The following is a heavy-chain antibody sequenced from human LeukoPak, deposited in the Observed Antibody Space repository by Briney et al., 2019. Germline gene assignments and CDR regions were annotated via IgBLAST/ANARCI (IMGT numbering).Heavy chain of an antibody. V-gene: IGHV4-59*12. CDR1: GGSMSGYY. J-gene: IGHJ6*03. CDR3: ARAVGYDFWSGYYGYYYYMDV. CDR2: IYDSGST. D-gene: IGHD3-3*01. Sequence: SETLSLTCRVSGGSMSGYYWSWIRQSPGRGLEWIGYIYDSGSTKFNPSLKSRVTMSIDTSRTQFSLRLSAVTAADTAVYYCARAVGYDFWSGYYGYYYYMDVWGKGTTVTVSS.